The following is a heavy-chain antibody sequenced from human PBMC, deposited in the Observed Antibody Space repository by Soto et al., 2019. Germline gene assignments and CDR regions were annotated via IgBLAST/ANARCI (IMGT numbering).Heavy chain of an antibody. CDR1: GFTFSSYG. Sequence: GGSLRLSCAASGFTFSSYGMHWVRQAPGKGLEWVAVIWYDGSNKYYADSVKGRFTISRDNSKNTLYLQMNSLRAEDTAVYYCARIALYSSGWYAFDYWGQGTLVTVSS. CDR2: IWYDGSNK. D-gene: IGHD6-19*01. J-gene: IGHJ4*02. CDR3: ARIALYSSGWYAFDY. V-gene: IGHV3-33*01.